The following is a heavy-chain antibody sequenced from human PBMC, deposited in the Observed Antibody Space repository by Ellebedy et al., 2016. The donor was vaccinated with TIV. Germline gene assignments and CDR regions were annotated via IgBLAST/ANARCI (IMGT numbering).Heavy chain of an antibody. CDR2: IWYDGSNK. J-gene: IGHJ4*02. CDR3: AKTSSGLFDY. CDR1: GFTFSSYG. Sequence: PGGSLRLSCAASGFTFSSYGMHWVRQALGKGLEWVAVIWYDGSNKYYADSVKGRFTISRDNSKNTLYLQMNSLRAEDTAVYYCAKTSSGLFDYWGQGTLVTVSS. D-gene: IGHD3-22*01. V-gene: IGHV3-33*06.